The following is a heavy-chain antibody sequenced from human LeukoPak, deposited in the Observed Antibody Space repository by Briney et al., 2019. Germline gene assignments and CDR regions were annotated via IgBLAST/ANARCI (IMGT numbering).Heavy chain of an antibody. Sequence: GGSLRLSCVASGFTFSSFGMHWVRQAPGKGLEWVALISSVGTSDYYADSLKGRFTISRDNSKNTLCLQMNSLRPEDTAMYYCAKLSYDSGAYHEDYWGQGTLVTVSS. D-gene: IGHD3-22*01. CDR3: AKLSYDSGAYHEDY. CDR1: GFTFSSFG. V-gene: IGHV3-30*18. J-gene: IGHJ4*02. CDR2: ISSVGTSD.